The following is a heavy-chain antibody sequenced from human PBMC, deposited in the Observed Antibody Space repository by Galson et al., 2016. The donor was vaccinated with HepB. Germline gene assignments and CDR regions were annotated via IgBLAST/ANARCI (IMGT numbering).Heavy chain of an antibody. D-gene: IGHD3-22*01. Sequence: TLSLTCSVSGGSINSGGYYWSWIRQHPGKGLEWIGSTYSTGSAFSTITTTGDTTYSAYSVKGRFTVSRDNSRNTLYVQRDSLRAEDTAVYYCARSGGFCSGGACYPNWFDSWGQGTVVTVSS. CDR2: TYSTGSA. CDR1: GGSINSGGYY. V-gene: IGHV4-31*01. CDR3: LRAEDTAVYYCARSGGFCSGGACYPNWFDS. J-gene: IGHJ5*01.